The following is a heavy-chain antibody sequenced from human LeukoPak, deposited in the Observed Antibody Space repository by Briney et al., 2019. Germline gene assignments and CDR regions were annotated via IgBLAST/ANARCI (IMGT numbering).Heavy chain of an antibody. V-gene: IGHV3-21*01. CDR1: GFIFSNYN. CDR3: ARDLAYSGYIEY. J-gene: IGHJ4*02. D-gene: IGHD5-12*01. CDR2: ISSSSSFI. Sequence: GGPLRLSCAASGFIFSNYNINWVRQAPGKGLEWVSSISSSSSFIYYADSVKGRFTISRDNAKNSLYLQMSSLRAEDTAVYYCARDLAYSGYIEYWGQGTLLTVSS.